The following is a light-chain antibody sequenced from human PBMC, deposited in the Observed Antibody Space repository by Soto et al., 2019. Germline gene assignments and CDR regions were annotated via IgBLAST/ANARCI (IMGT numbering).Light chain of an antibody. V-gene: IGLV4-69*01. CDR1: SGNSSYT. Sequence: QPVLTQSPSASASLGASVKLTCSPSSGNSSYTIAWHQQQPEKGPRYLMTLNSDGSHSKGDGIPDRFSGSSSGAERYLSISSLQSEDEADYYCQTWGTGIEVFGGGTKLTVL. CDR2: LNSDGSH. CDR3: QTWGTGIEV. J-gene: IGLJ3*02.